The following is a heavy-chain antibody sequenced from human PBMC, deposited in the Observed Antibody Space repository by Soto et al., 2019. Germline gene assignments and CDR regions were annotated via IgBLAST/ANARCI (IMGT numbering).Heavy chain of an antibody. J-gene: IGHJ3*02. D-gene: IGHD3-22*01. Sequence: QVQLQESGPGLVKPSQTLSLTCTVSGGSISSGDYYWSWIRQPPGKGLEWIGYIYYSGSTYYNPSLKSRVTIAVDTSKNQFSLKLSSVTAADTAVYYCAREASSGPSADAFDIWGQGTMVTVSS. CDR1: GGSISSGDYY. V-gene: IGHV4-30-4*01. CDR3: AREASSGPSADAFDI. CDR2: IYYSGST.